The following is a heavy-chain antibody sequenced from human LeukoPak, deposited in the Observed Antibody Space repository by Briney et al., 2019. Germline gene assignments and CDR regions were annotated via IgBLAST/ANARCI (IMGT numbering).Heavy chain of an antibody. D-gene: IGHD6-13*01. V-gene: IGHV1-69*06. J-gene: IGHJ4*02. CDR1: GGTFSSYA. Sequence: ASVKVSCKASGGTFSSYAISWVRQAPGQGLEWMGGIIPIFGTANYAQKFQGRVTITADKSTSTAYMELSSLRSEDTAVYYCARGFRYSSSWYCWGQGTLVTVSS. CDR3: ARGFRYSSSWYC. CDR2: IIPIFGTA.